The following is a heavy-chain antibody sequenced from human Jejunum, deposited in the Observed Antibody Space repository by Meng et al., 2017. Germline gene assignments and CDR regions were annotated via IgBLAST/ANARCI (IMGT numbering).Heavy chain of an antibody. Sequence: QVLLPGSGPGLVQPSATLSLTCAVSGASISSGNWWSWVRQPPGKGLEWIGEMYQSGTTNYNPSLKSRVTILLDTSKNQLSLELTSVTAADTAVYYCARHISVTGTRGFDYWGQGTLVTVSS. CDR2: MYQSGTT. D-gene: IGHD6-19*01. CDR1: GASISSGNW. J-gene: IGHJ4*02. V-gene: IGHV4-4*02. CDR3: ARHISVTGTRGFDY.